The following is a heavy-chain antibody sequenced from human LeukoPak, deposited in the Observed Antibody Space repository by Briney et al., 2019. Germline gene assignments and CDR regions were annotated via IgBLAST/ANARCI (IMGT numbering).Heavy chain of an antibody. CDR3: ARDPLAGRIGYSSGWYVFNYFDY. CDR1: GYTFTGYY. CDR2: INPNSGGT. J-gene: IGHJ4*02. D-gene: IGHD6-19*01. V-gene: IGHV1-2*02. Sequence: ASVKVSCKASGYTFTGYYMHWVRQAPGQGLEWMGWINPNSGGTNYAKKFQGRVTMTRDTSISTAYMELSRLRSDDTAVYYCARDPLAGRIGYSSGWYVFNYFDYWGQGTLVTVSS.